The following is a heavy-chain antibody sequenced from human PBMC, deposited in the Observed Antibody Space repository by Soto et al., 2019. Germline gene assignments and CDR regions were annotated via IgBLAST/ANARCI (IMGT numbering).Heavy chain of an antibody. CDR1: GGTFSSYA. D-gene: IGHD6-13*01. CDR2: IIPIFGTA. J-gene: IGHJ6*02. Sequence: SVKVSCKASGGTFSSYAISWVRQAPGQGLEWMGGIIPIFGTANYAQKFQGRVTITADESTSTAYMELSSLRSEDTAVYYCAINLGIAAAGTYGMDVWGQGTTVTVSS. V-gene: IGHV1-69*13. CDR3: AINLGIAAAGTYGMDV.